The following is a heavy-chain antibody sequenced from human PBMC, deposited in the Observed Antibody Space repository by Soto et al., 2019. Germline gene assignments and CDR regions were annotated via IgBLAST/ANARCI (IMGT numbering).Heavy chain of an antibody. Sequence: GGFLRLSCAASGFTFSSYAMSWVRQAPGKGLEWASAISGSGGSTYYADSVKGRFTISRDNSKNTLYLQMNSLRAEDTAVYYCANAGQVKQWLVRPQYYFDYWGQGTLVTVSS. CDR3: ANAGQVKQWLVRPQYYFDY. CDR2: ISGSGGST. J-gene: IGHJ4*02. D-gene: IGHD6-19*01. CDR1: GFTFSSYA. V-gene: IGHV3-23*01.